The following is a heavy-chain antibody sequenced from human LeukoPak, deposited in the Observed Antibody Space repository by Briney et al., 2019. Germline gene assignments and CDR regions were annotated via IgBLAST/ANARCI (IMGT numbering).Heavy chain of an antibody. J-gene: IGHJ6*02. Sequence: SETLSLTCAVSGGSISSFYWSWIRQPPGKGLEWIGYVFYTGDTNYNPSLKSRVTISVDTSKNQFSLNLSSVTAADTAVYYCAAAEYYYYGMDVWGQGTTVTVSS. CDR2: VFYTGDT. D-gene: IGHD6-25*01. CDR1: GGSISSFY. V-gene: IGHV4-59*08. CDR3: AAAEYYYYGMDV.